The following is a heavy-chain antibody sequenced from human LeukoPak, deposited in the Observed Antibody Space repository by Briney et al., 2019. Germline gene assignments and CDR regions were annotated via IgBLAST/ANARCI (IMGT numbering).Heavy chain of an antibody. CDR1: GYTFTSYD. V-gene: IGHV1-46*01. CDR3: AREPRPVGATSFGYYFDY. D-gene: IGHD1-26*01. J-gene: IGHJ4*02. Sequence: ASVKVSCKASGYTFTSYDINWVRQAPGQGLEWMGIINPSGGTTVYAQNFQGRVIMTRDTSTSTVHMDLSSLRSEDAAVYYCAREPRPVGATSFGYYFDYWGQGTLVTVSS. CDR2: INPSGGTT.